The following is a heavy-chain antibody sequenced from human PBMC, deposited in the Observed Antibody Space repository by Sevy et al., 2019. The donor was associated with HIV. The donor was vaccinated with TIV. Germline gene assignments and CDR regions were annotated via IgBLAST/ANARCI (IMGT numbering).Heavy chain of an antibody. D-gene: IGHD6-19*01. Sequence: GESLKISCAASEFIFISYAMSWVRQAPGKGLKWVSSISGSGGSTYYADSVKDRFTVSKDNSKNMLYLQMNSLRAEDTAVYYCAKEELSGFYWGQGTLVTVSS. CDR3: AKEELSGFY. V-gene: IGHV3-23*01. J-gene: IGHJ4*02. CDR1: EFIFISYA. CDR2: ISGSGGST.